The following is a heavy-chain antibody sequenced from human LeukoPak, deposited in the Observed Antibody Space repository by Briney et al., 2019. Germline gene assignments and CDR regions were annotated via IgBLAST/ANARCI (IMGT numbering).Heavy chain of an antibody. Sequence: ASVKVSCKASGYTFIDYYMQWVRQAPGQGLEWMGRINPNSGGTDYAQKFQGRVTMTRDTSISTAYMELSSLRSDDTAVYHCAIGTPVLGIFDCWGQGTLVTVSS. V-gene: IGHV1-2*06. CDR1: GYTFIDYY. CDR3: AIGTPVLGIFDC. CDR2: INPNSGGT. D-gene: IGHD1-1*01. J-gene: IGHJ4*02.